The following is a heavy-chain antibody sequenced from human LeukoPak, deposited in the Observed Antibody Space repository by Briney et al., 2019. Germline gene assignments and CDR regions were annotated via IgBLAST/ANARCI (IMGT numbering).Heavy chain of an antibody. CDR1: AYSSSTYW. V-gene: IGHV5-51*01. CDR2: IYPGDSET. D-gene: IGHD1-26*01. Sequence: GESLKISSPGPAYSSSTYWIGWVRHSPGKGLEWMGIIYPGDSETTYSPAFQGQVTISADKSISTAYLEWISLKASDTAMYYCAKYVVGAAGGDPWGQGTLVSVSS. J-gene: IGHJ5*02. CDR3: AKYVVGAAGGDP.